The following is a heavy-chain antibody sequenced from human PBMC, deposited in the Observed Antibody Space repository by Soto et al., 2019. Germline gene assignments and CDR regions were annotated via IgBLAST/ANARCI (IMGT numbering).Heavy chain of an antibody. CDR2: IDPSDSYT. V-gene: IGHV5-10-1*01. D-gene: IGHD6-13*01. J-gene: IGHJ6*02. CDR1: GYSFTSYW. Sequence: GESLKISCKGSGYSFTSYWSSWVRQMPGKGLEWMGRIDPSDSYTNYSPSFQGHVTISADKSISTAYLQWSSLKASDTAMYYCAGGGGSSWNNYGMDVWGQGTTVTVSS. CDR3: AGGGGSSWNNYGMDV.